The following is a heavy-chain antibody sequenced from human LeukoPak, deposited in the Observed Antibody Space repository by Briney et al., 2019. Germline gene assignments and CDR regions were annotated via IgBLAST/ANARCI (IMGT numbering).Heavy chain of an antibody. CDR2: IRGRGDST. CDR1: GFTFSNYA. D-gene: IGHD3-22*01. V-gene: IGHV3-23*01. CDR3: AKEAYDSSGGFDS. J-gene: IGHJ4*02. Sequence: WGSLRLSCAASGFTFSNYAMSWVRQAPGKGLEWVSAIRGRGDSTYYTDYVMGRFTLSRDNSKTTMYLRLHYLRAEDTAVSYCAKEAYDSSGGFDSWGQGTLVTVSS.